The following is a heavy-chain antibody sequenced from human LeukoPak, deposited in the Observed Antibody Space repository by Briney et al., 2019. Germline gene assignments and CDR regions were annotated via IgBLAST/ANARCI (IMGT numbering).Heavy chain of an antibody. D-gene: IGHD6-13*01. CDR2: ISAYNGNT. J-gene: IGHJ4*02. Sequence: ASVKVSCKASGYTFTSYGISWVRQAPGQGLEWMGWISAYNGNTNYAQKLQGRVTMTTDTSTSTAYMELSRLRSDDTAVYYCARALIAAAGPDFDYWGQGTLVTVSS. CDR3: ARALIAAAGPDFDY. CDR1: GYTFTSYG. V-gene: IGHV1-18*01.